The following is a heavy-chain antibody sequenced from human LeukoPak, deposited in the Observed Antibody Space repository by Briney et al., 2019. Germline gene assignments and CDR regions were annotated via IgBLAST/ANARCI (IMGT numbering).Heavy chain of an antibody. D-gene: IGHD6-19*01. CDR2: ISSSGSTI. Sequence: PGGSLRLSCAASGFTFSSYEMNWVRQAPGKGLEWVSYISSSGSTIYYADSVKGRLTISRDNSKNTLFLQMNSLRADDTAVYYCATPGQWPVYFDYWGPGTLVTVSS. CDR1: GFTFSSYE. CDR3: ATPGQWPVYFDY. V-gene: IGHV3-48*03. J-gene: IGHJ4*02.